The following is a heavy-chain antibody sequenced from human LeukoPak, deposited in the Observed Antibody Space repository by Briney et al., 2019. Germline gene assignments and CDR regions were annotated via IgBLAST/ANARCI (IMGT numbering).Heavy chain of an antibody. CDR3: ARTLEPRYYYYYGMDV. J-gene: IGHJ6*02. V-gene: IGHV4-4*07. D-gene: IGHD1-1*01. Sequence: SETLSLTCTVSGGSISSYYWSWIRQPAGKGLEWIGRIYTSGSTNYNPSLKSRVTMSVDTSKNQFSLKLSSVTAAVTAVYYCARTLEPRYYYYYGMDVWGQGTTVTVSS. CDR1: GGSISSYY. CDR2: IYTSGST.